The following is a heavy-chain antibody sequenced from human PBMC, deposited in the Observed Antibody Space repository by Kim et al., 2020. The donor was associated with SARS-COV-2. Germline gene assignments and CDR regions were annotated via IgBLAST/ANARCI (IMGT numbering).Heavy chain of an antibody. V-gene: IGHV3-30*04. CDR3: ARGNYCSSDSCTLKSNFAI. Sequence: GGSLRLSCAASGLSFSNYAIHWVRQAPGKGLEWLSVIAHDESVEYFADSVKGRFTISRDNYKNTLFLQMNSLRPEDTAVYYCARGNYCSSDSCTLKSNFAIWGQRTLVTVST. D-gene: IGHD2-2*01. CDR1: GLSFSNYA. CDR2: IAHDESVE. J-gene: IGHJ4*02.